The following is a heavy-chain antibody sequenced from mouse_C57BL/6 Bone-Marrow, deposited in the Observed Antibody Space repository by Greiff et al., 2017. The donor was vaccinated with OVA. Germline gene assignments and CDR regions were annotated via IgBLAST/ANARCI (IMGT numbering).Heavy chain of an antibody. Sequence: QVQLQQSDAELVKPGASVKISCKVSGYTFTDHTIHWMKQRPEQGLEWIGSISPRDGCTKYNDTFKVKATLTADNSSSTAYMQLNSLTSEDYAVYVCGRGGWDGSYAMDYWGKGTSVTVSS. CDR2: ISPRDGCT. CDR1: GYTFTDHT. V-gene: IGHV1-78*01. CDR3: GRGGWDGSYAMDY. J-gene: IGHJ4*01. D-gene: IGHD4-1*01.